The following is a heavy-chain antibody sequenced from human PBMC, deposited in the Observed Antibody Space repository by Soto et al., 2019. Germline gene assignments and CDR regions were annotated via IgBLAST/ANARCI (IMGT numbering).Heavy chain of an antibody. J-gene: IGHJ4*02. CDR2: IYSDGST. Sequence: PGGSLRLSCAASGFTVSTIYMSWVRQAPGKGLEWVSIIYSDGSTYYTDSVRGRFTISRDNSKNTLYLQMNSLRADDTALYYCAISSYYDFWSAHMDYWGQGTLVTVPQ. CDR3: AISSYYDFWSAHMDY. CDR1: GFTVSTIY. V-gene: IGHV3-66*01. D-gene: IGHD3-3*01.